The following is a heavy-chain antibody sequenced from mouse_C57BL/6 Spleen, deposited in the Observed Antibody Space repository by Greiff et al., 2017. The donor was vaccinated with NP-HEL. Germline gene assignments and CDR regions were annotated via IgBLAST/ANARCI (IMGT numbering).Heavy chain of an antibody. D-gene: IGHD2-1*01. V-gene: IGHV1-54*01. J-gene: IGHJ2*01. CDR1: GYAFTNYL. CDR2: INPGSGGT. CDR3: ASTSKNY. Sequence: QVQLQQSGAELVRPGTSVKVSCKASGYAFTNYLIEWVKQRPGQGLEWIGVINPGSGGTNYNEKFKGKATLTADKASSTAYMQLSSLTSEDSAVYFCASTSKNYWGQGTTLTVSS.